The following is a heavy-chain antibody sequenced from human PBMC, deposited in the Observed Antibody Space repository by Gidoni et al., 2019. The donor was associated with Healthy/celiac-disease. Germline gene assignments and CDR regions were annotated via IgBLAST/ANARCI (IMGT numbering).Heavy chain of an antibody. V-gene: IGHV3-7*01. CDR1: GFTFSSYW. CDR3: ARGLIDVVVVAATLFDY. D-gene: IGHD2-15*01. Sequence: EVQLVESGGGLVQPGGSLRLSCAASGFTFSSYWMSWVRQAPGKGLEWVANIKQDGSEKYYVDSVKGRFTISRDNAKNSLYLQMNSLRAEDTAVDYWARGLIDVVVVAATLFDYWGQGTLVTVSS. CDR2: IKQDGSEK. J-gene: IGHJ4*02.